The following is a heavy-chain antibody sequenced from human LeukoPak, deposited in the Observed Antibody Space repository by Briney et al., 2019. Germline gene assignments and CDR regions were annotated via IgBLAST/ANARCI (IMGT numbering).Heavy chain of an antibody. CDR1: GFTFSSYW. Sequence: GGSLRLSCAASGFTFSSYWMHWVRQAPGKGLVWVSRINSDGSSTSYADSVKGRFTISRDNAKNTLYLQMNSLRAEDTAVYYCARGIYCSGGSCYHNWFDPWGQGTLVTVSS. CDR3: ARGIYCSGGSCYHNWFDP. D-gene: IGHD2-15*01. J-gene: IGHJ5*02. V-gene: IGHV3-74*01. CDR2: INSDGSST.